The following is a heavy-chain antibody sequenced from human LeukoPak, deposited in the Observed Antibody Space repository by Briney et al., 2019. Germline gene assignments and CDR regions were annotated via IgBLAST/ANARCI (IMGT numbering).Heavy chain of an antibody. CDR2: INWNGGST. V-gene: IGHV3-20*04. Sequence: PGGSLRLSCAASGFPFDDYGMSWVRQAPGKGLEWVSGINWNGGSTGYADSVKGRFTISRDNAKNSLYLQMNSLRAEDTAVYYCARAYSGRYGLGYYYMDVWGKGTTVTISS. J-gene: IGHJ6*03. CDR1: GFPFDDYG. D-gene: IGHD1-26*01. CDR3: ARAYSGRYGLGYYYMDV.